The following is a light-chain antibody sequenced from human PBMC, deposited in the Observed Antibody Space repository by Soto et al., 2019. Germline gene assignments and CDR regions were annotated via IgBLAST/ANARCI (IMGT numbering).Light chain of an antibody. Sequence: QSVLTQPASVSGSPGQSITISCTGTSSDIGGYNSVSWYQQHPGKAPKLMIYEVSNRPSGISNRFSGSKSGNTASLTISGLQAEDEADYYCSSYTSSIAHVFGTGTKATVL. V-gene: IGLV2-14*01. CDR3: SSYTSSIAHV. CDR1: SSDIGGYNS. CDR2: EVS. J-gene: IGLJ1*01.